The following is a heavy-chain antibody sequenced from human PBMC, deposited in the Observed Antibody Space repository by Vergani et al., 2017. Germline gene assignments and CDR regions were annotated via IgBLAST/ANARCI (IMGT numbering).Heavy chain of an antibody. CDR2: ISGRDGDT. CDR1: EFTFSRYA. CDR3: ARRQYYFDL. V-gene: IGHV3-23*01. D-gene: IGHD5-24*01. Sequence: EVQLLESGGDLVQPGKSLKLSCAASEFTFSRYAMSWVRQTPGKGLQWVSSISGRDGDTYYADFAKGRFIISRDNSKNTLFLQMNGLRAEDTAIYYCARRQYYFDLWGQGTLVSVSS. J-gene: IGHJ4*02.